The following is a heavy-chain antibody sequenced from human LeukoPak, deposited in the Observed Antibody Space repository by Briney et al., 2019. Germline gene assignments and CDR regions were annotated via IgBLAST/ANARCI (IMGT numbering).Heavy chain of an antibody. Sequence: GGSLRLSCAASGFTVSSNYMSWVRQAPGKGLEWVSVIYSGGSTYYADSVKGRFTISRDNSKNTLYLQMNSLRAEDTAVYYCASPPSSGFDALGIWGQGTMVTVSS. CDR1: GFTVSSNY. V-gene: IGHV3-66*01. J-gene: IGHJ3*02. CDR3: ASPPSSGFDALGI. D-gene: IGHD3-10*01. CDR2: IYSGGST.